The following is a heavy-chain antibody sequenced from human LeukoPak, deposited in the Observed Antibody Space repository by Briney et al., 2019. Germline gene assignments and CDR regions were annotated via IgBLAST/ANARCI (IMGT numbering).Heavy chain of an antibody. D-gene: IGHD3-22*01. CDR1: GFTFSSYS. CDR3: ARHVVAVGFDY. CDR2: ITSSSSYI. Sequence: SGGSLRLSCAASGFTFSSYSMNWVRQAPGKGPEWVSSITSSSSYIYYADSIKGRFTISRDNAKNSLYLQMNSLRAEDTAVYYCARHVVAVGFDYWGQGTLVTVSS. V-gene: IGHV3-21*01. J-gene: IGHJ4*02.